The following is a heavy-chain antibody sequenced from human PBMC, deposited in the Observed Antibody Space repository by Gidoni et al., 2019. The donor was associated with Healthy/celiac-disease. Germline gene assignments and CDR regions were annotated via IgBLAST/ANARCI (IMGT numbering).Heavy chain of an antibody. Sequence: EVQLVESGGGLVQPGGSLRLSCAASGFTFSSYDMHWVRQATGKGLEWVSAIGTAGDTYYPGSVKGRFTISRENAKNSLYLQMNSLRAGDTAVYYCARAVSGSRAYYYYGMDVWGQGTTVTVSS. D-gene: IGHD6-19*01. CDR1: GFTFSSYD. CDR3: ARAVSGSRAYYYYGMDV. J-gene: IGHJ6*02. CDR2: IGTAGDT. V-gene: IGHV3-13*01.